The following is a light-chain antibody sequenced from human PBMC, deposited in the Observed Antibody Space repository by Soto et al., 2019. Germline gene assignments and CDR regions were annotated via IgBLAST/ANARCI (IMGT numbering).Light chain of an antibody. CDR1: QSVSSN. J-gene: IGKJ1*01. CDR3: QQYNNWHPWT. Sequence: EIVMTQSPATLSVSPGERATLSCRASQSVSSNLAWYQQKPGQAPRLLIYGASTRATGIPARFSGSGSGTTVSLTISSLQSEDFSVYYCQQYNNWHPWTFGQGTKVEIK. CDR2: GAS. V-gene: IGKV3-15*01.